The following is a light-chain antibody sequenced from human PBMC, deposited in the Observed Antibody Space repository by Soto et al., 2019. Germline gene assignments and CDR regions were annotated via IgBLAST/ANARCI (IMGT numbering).Light chain of an antibody. CDR3: QQSYRAPYT. V-gene: IGKV1-39*01. Sequence: IQLTQSPSSLSTSVGDSVTITCRASQSISNFLNWYQHKPGKAPDLLIYAASTLFSGVPSRFRGSGSGTDFTLTITSLQPADFATYYCQQSYRAPYTFGQGTKLEIK. J-gene: IGKJ2*01. CDR2: AAS. CDR1: QSISNF.